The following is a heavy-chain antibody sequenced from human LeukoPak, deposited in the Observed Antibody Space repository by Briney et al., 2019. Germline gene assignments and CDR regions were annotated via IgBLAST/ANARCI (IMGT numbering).Heavy chain of an antibody. Sequence: GGSLRLSCAASGFTFSSYAMHWVRQAPGKGLEWVAVISYDGSNKYYADSVKGRFTISRDNSKNTLYLQMNSLRAEDTAVYYCAKDRRDYYSNWFDPWGQGTLVTVSS. CDR3: AKDRRDYYSNWFDP. J-gene: IGHJ5*02. CDR1: GFTFSSYA. D-gene: IGHD3-22*01. CDR2: ISYDGSNK. V-gene: IGHV3-30-3*01.